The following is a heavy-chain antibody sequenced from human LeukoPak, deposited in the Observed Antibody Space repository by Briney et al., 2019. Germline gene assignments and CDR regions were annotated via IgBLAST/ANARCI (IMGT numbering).Heavy chain of an antibody. V-gene: IGHV3-48*04. D-gene: IGHD2-15*01. Sequence: GGSLRLSCAASGFTFSSYSLNWVRQAPGKGLEWVSFISSSSITIYYADSVKGRFTISRDTAEKSLYLQMNSLRAEDTAVYYCARDRGGSYSAIDYWGQGTLVTVSS. CDR3: ARDRGGSYSAIDY. CDR2: ISSSSITI. CDR1: GFTFSSYS. J-gene: IGHJ4*02.